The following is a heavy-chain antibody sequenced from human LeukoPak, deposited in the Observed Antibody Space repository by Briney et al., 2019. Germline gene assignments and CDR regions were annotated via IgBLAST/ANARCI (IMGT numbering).Heavy chain of an antibody. CDR1: GFTFSSYS. CDR2: ISSSSSYI. Sequence: AGGSLRLSCAASGFTFSSYSMNWVRQAPGKGLEWVSSISSSSSYIYYADSVKGRFTISRDNSKNTLYLQMNSLRAEDTAVYYCARDFGGDSSGYLSPWGQGTLVTVSS. J-gene: IGHJ5*02. CDR3: ARDFGGDSSGYLSP. D-gene: IGHD3-22*01. V-gene: IGHV3-21*01.